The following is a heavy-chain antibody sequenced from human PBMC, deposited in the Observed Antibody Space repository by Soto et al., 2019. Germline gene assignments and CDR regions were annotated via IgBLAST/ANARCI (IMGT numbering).Heavy chain of an antibody. J-gene: IGHJ6*02. CDR3: AKPQIARHYYYGMEV. CDR2: INPSGTTT. Sequence: QVQLVQSGAEVKKPGASVKVSCKASGYTFTSFYMHWVRQAPGQGLEWMGIINPSGTTTDYAQKFQGRVTMTRYTSTRTYYMELSSLTSEDTAVYYCAKPQIARHYYYGMEVWGQGTAVTVSS. V-gene: IGHV1-46*01. CDR1: GYTFTSFY.